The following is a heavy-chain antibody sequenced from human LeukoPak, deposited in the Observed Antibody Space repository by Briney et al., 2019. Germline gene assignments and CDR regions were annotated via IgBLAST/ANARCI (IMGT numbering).Heavy chain of an antibody. V-gene: IGHV1-69*05. CDR2: IIPIFGTA. CDR3: ASGLRFLEWYIDY. Sequence: SVKVSCKASGGTFSSYAISWVRQAPGQGLEWMGGIIPIFGTANYAQKFQGRVTITTDESTSTAYMELSSLRSEDTAVYYCASGLRFLEWYIDYWGQGTLVTVSS. D-gene: IGHD3-3*01. J-gene: IGHJ4*02. CDR1: GGTFSSYA.